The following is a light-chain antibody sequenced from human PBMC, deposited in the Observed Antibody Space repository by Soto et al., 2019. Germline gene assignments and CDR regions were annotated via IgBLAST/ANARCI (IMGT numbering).Light chain of an antibody. CDR3: SSYAGTTNLV. CDR2: EVI. Sequence: QSVLTQPPSASGSPGQSVTISCTGTGSDVGGYDYVSWYQLHPGRAPKLIIYEVIRRTSGVPDRVSASRSGNTASLPVAVLQADDDTDYFCSSYAGTTNLVFGGGTRLAVL. V-gene: IGLV2-8*01. CDR1: GSDVGGYDY. J-gene: IGLJ3*02.